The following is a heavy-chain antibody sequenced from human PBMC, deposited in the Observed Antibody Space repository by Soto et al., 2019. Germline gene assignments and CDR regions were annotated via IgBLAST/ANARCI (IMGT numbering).Heavy chain of an antibody. CDR3: ARDIAATIPLLYYGMDV. D-gene: IGHD5-12*01. CDR1: GYTFTSYG. CDR2: ISAYNGNT. Sequence: ASVQVSCKASGYTFTSYGISWVRQAPGQGLEWMGWISAYNGNTNYAQQLQGRVTMTTDTSTSTAYMELRSLRSDDTAVYYCARDIAATIPLLYYGMDVWGQGTTVTVSS. J-gene: IGHJ6*02. V-gene: IGHV1-18*04.